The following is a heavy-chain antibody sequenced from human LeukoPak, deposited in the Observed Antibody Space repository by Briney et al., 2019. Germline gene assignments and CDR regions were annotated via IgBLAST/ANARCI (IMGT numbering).Heavy chain of an antibody. J-gene: IGHJ4*02. CDR1: GFTFSSYS. V-gene: IGHV3-21*04. D-gene: IGHD3-22*01. CDR2: ISSSSSYI. Sequence: GGSLRLSCAASGFTFSSYSMNWVRQAPGKGLEWVSSISSSSSYIYYADSVKGRFTISRDNAKNSLYLQLNSLRAEDTAVYYCAKGKDSSAYEIDYWGQGTLVTVSS. CDR3: AKGKDSSAYEIDY.